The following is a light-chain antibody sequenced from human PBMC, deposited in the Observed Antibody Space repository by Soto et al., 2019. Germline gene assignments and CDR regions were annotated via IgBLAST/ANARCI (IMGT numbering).Light chain of an antibody. J-gene: IGKJ1*01. CDR2: WAS. V-gene: IGKV4-1*01. CDR3: QQYYSIPRT. Sequence: DIVMTQSPDSLAVSLGERATINCKSSQSVLYSSDNKNYLGWFQQKQGQPPKLLIYWASTRESGVPDRFSGSGSGTDFTLTISSLQAADVAVYYCQQYYSIPRTFGQGTKVEIK. CDR1: QSVLYSSDNKNY.